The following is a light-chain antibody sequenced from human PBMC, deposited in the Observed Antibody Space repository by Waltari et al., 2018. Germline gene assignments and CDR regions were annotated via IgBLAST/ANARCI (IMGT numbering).Light chain of an antibody. CDR2: WAS. Sequence: DIVMIQSPDSLAVSLGERATITCKSSQSVLSSSNNKNYLAWYQQKPGQPPKLLIYWASTRESGVPDRFSGSGSGTDFTLTISSLQAEDVAVYDCQQYSRLHTFGQGTKLEIK. CDR1: QSVLSSSNNKNY. CDR3: QQYSRLHT. J-gene: IGKJ2*01. V-gene: IGKV4-1*01.